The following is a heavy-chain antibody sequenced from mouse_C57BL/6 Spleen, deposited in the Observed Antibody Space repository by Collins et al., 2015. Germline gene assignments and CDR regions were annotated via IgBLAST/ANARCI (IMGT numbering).Heavy chain of an antibody. J-gene: IGHJ4*01. CDR3: ARGMITSAMDY. CDR1: DYSITSDI. CDR2: ISYDGSN. D-gene: IGHD2-4*01. V-gene: IGHV3-6*02. Sequence: DVHLQESGPGLVKPSQSLSLTCSVTDYSITSDILELDPAVSRNKLEWMGYISYDGSNNYNPSLKNRISITRDTSKNQFFLKLNSVITEDTAAYYCARGMITSAMDYWGQGTSVTVSS.